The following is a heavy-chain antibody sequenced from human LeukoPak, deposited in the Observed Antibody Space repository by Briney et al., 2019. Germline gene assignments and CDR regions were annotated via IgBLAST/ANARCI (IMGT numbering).Heavy chain of an antibody. CDR3: GGGGGGGYGVSFYYYYGMDV. Sequence: GGSLRLSCAASGFTFSSYSMNWVRQAPGKGLEWVSYISSSSSTIYYADSVKGRFTISRDNAKNSLYLQMNSLRDEDTAVYYGGGGGGGGYGVSFYYYYGMDVWGQGTTVTVSS. CDR2: ISSSSSTI. V-gene: IGHV3-48*02. J-gene: IGHJ6*02. CDR1: GFTFSSYS. D-gene: IGHD5-12*01.